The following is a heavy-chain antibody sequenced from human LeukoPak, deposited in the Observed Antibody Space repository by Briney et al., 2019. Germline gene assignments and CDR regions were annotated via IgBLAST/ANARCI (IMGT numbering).Heavy chain of an antibody. CDR1: GFTFSTYY. CDR3: ASRGGESLLD. J-gene: IGHJ4*02. Sequence: GTLTLTCAASGFTFSTYYMHWVRQAAGKGLEWVSGICTIGDTYYQASLKSRFTISIGTSKNSFYLQLKCLSAVDTAVYYCASRGGESLLDWGQGGLVTVSS. D-gene: IGHD1-26*01. CDR2: ICTIGDT. V-gene: IGHV3-13*01.